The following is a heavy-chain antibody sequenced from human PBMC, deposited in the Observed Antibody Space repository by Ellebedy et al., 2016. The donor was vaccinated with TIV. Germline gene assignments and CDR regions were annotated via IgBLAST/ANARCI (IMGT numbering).Heavy chain of an antibody. D-gene: IGHD4-17*01. CDR1: GGSISIYY. V-gene: IGHV4-59*08. J-gene: IGHJ6*03. CDR3: ARQFRPVTSVTTGNYYYYYMDV. Sequence: MPSETLSLTCTVSGGSISIYYWNWIRQPPGKGLEWIGHIYYSGTTSYNPSLKSRVTISVDTSKNQFSLKLNSVTAADTAVYYCARQFRPVTSVTTGNYYYYYMDVWGKGTTVTVSS. CDR2: IYYSGTT.